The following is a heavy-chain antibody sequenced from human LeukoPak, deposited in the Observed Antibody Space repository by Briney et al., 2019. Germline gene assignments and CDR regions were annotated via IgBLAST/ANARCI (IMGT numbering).Heavy chain of an antibody. D-gene: IGHD4-23*01. J-gene: IGHJ4*02. CDR1: GFTFGDYA. V-gene: IGHV3-49*03. CDR2: IRSKAYGGTT. Sequence: GGSLRLSCTASGFTFGDYAMSWFRQAPGKGLEWVGFIRSKAYGGTTEYAASVKGRFTISRDDSKSIAYLQMNSLKTEDTAVYYCTRGDYGGNSAQSVWGQGTLVTVSS. CDR3: TRGDYGGNSAQSV.